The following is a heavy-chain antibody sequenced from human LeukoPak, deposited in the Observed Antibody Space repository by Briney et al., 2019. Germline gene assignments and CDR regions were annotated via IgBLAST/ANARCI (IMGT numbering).Heavy chain of an antibody. CDR3: ARGRPTWIQLWAQRLSGAFDY. CDR2: INHSGST. D-gene: IGHD5-18*01. J-gene: IGHJ4*02. Sequence: SETLSLTCTVSGGSISSSSYYWGWIRQPPGKGLEWIGEINHSGSTNYNPSLKSRVTISVDTSKNQFSLKLSSVTAADTAVYYCARGRPTWIQLWAQRLSGAFDYWGQGTLVTVSS. CDR1: GGSISSSSYY. V-gene: IGHV4-39*07.